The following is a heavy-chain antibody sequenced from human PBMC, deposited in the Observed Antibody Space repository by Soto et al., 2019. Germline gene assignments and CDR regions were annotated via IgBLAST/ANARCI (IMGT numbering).Heavy chain of an antibody. CDR2: IGAYNGNT. Sequence: QVQLVQSGAEVKKPGDSLNVSSKASGYTFTSYGISWVRQAPGQGLEWMGWIGAYNGNTNYAQKLQGRVTMTTDTSTSTAYMELRSLRSDDTAVYYCVVAAQPYSFDYWGQGTLVTVSS. CDR3: VVAAQPYSFDY. D-gene: IGHD2-15*01. CDR1: GYTFTSYG. V-gene: IGHV1-18*01. J-gene: IGHJ4*02.